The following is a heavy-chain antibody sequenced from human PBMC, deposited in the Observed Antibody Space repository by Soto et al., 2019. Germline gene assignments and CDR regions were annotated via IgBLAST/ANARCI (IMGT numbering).Heavy chain of an antibody. Sequence: QVQLQQWGAGLLKPSETLSLTCAVYGGSLSGYYWNWIRQPPGKGLEWIGEINHSGSTNYNPSLKSRVTISVDTSKNQFSLNLSSVTAADTAVYYCAGPLQFPYWGQGTLVTVSS. CDR3: AGPLQFPY. V-gene: IGHV4-34*01. J-gene: IGHJ4*02. CDR1: GGSLSGYY. CDR2: INHSGST.